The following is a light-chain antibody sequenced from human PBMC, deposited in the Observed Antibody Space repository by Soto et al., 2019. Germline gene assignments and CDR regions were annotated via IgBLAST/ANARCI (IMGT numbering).Light chain of an antibody. CDR1: QDISNH. CDR3: QQYDNLPPLFS. V-gene: IGKV1-33*01. J-gene: IGKJ3*01. Sequence: DIQMTQSPSSLSAFVGDRVTITCQASQDISNHLNWYRQKPGKAPKLLIYDASNLEIGVPSRFSGSGSGTSVTFTISSLQPEDVATYYCQQYDNLPPLFSFGPGTKVDIK. CDR2: DAS.